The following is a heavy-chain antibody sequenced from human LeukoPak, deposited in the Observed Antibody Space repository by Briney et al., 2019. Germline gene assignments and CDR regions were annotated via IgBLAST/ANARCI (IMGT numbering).Heavy chain of an antibody. Sequence: ASVKVSCKASGYTFTSYYMHWVRQAPGQGLEWMGIIDPSGGSTSYAQKFQGRVTMTRDTSTSTVYMELSSLRSEDTAVYYCARGWSSGDYGGYFDYWGQGTLVTVSS. CDR3: ARGWSSGDYGGYFDY. CDR2: IDPSGGST. V-gene: IGHV1-46*01. J-gene: IGHJ4*02. CDR1: GYTFTSYY. D-gene: IGHD4-17*01.